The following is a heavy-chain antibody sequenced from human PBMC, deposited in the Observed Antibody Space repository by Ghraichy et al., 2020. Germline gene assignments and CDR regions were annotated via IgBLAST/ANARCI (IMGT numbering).Heavy chain of an antibody. D-gene: IGHD2-15*01. CDR1: GFTFSNAW. CDR2: FKSKTDSGTT. Sequence: GGSLRLSCAASGFTFSNAWMSWVRQAPGKGLEWVGLFKSKTDSGTTDYAAPVKGRFTISRDNSKNTLYLQMNSLKTEDTAVYYCATGYCSGGSCYYYGMDVWGQGTTVAVSS. CDR3: ATGYCSGGSCYYYGMDV. V-gene: IGHV3-15*01. J-gene: IGHJ6*02.